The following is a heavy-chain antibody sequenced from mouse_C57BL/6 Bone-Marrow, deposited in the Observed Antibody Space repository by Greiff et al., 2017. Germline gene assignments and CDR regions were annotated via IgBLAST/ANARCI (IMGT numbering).Heavy chain of an antibody. CDR3: ASIYPGAY. D-gene: IGHD2-1*01. CDR2: INPNNGGT. V-gene: IGHV1-26*01. J-gene: IGHJ3*01. CDR1: GYTFTDYY. Sequence: EVQLQQSGPELVKPGASVKISCKASGYTFTDYYMNWVKQSHGKSLEWIGDINPNNGGTSYNQKFKGKATLTVDKSSSTAYMELRSLTSEDSAVYYCASIYPGAYWGQGILVTVSA.